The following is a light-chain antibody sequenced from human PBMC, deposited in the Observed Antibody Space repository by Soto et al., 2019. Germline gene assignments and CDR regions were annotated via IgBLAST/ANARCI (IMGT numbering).Light chain of an antibody. CDR1: QSISSY. V-gene: IGKV1-39*01. J-gene: IGKJ2*02. CDR2: AAS. Sequence: DIQMTQSPSSLSASVGDRVTITCRASQSISSYLNWYQQKPGKAPKLLIYAASSLQIGVPSRFSGSGSGTDFTLTISSLPPEDFATYYCQQSYSTPRTFGQGTKLEIK. CDR3: QQSYSTPRT.